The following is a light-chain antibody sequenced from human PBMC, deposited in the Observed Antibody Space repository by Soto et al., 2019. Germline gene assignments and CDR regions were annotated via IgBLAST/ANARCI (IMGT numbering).Light chain of an antibody. J-gene: IGKJ5*01. CDR1: QFLSSY. CDR2: DKS. Sequence: EVVLTQSPATLSLAPGERATRSCRASQFLSSYLAWYQQKPGKPPRLLIYDKSNRATGIPARFSGSRSGTDFTLTVSSLEHEDFGVYFCHQRNKFGQGTRLEIK. CDR3: HQRNK. V-gene: IGKV3-11*01.